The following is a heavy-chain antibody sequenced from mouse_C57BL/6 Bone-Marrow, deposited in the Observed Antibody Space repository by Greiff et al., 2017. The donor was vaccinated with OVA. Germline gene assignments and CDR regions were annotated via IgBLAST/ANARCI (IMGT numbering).Heavy chain of an antibody. D-gene: IGHD2-12*01. J-gene: IGHJ3*01. CDR2: ISDGGSYT. V-gene: IGHV5-4*01. Sequence: QLQESEGGLMKQRRSLKIYNEKTGLNFSSYAMSWVRQTPEKRLEWVATISDGGSYTYYPDNVKGRFTISRDNAKNNLYLQMSHLKSEDTAMYYCAIAYYKGLLFAYWGQGTLVTVSA. CDR1: GLNFSSYA. CDR3: AIAYYKGLLFAY.